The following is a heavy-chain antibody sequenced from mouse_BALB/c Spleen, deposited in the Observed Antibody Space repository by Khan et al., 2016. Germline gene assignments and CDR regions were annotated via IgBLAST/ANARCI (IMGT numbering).Heavy chain of an antibody. Sequence: EVELVESGGGLVKPGGSLKLSCAAPGFTFSSYGMSWVRQTPDKRLELVATINSNGGSTYYQDSVKGRITISRDKAKNTLYLQMSSLTSEDTAMYYCARGIYYGYCFDYWGQGTTLTVSS. D-gene: IGHD1-2*01. V-gene: IGHV5-6-3*01. CDR3: ARGIYYGYCFDY. J-gene: IGHJ2*01. CDR1: GFTFSSYG. CDR2: INSNGGST.